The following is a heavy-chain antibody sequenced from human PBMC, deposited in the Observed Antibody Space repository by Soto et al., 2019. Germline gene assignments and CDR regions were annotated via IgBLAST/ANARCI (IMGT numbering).Heavy chain of an antibody. D-gene: IGHD3-22*01. V-gene: IGHV5-10-1*01. Sequence: GESLKISCNGSGYSFACYWIAWVGHKPWKGLEWMGRIDPSDSQTYYSPSFRGHVTISVTKSITTVFLQWSSLRASDTAMYYCARQIYDSDTGPNFQYYFDSWGQGTPVTVSS. CDR1: GYSFACYW. CDR3: ARQIYDSDTGPNFQYYFDS. J-gene: IGHJ4*02. CDR2: IDPSDSQT.